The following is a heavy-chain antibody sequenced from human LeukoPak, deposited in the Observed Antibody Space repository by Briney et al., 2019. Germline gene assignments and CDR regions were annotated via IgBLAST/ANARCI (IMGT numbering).Heavy chain of an antibody. V-gene: IGHV3-7*03. D-gene: IGHD5-24*01. CDR1: GFTFSSYS. J-gene: IGHJ4*02. CDR2: IKQDGSEK. CDR3: ARDVEIFDY. Sequence: GGSLRLSCAASGFTFSSYSMNWVRQAPGRGLEWVANIKQDGSEKYYVDSVKGRFTISRDNAKNSLYLQMNSLRAEDTAVYYCARDVEIFDYWGQGTLVTVSS.